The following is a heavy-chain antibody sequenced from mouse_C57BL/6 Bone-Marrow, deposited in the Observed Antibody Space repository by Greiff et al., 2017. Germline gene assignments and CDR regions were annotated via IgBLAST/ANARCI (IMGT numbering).Heavy chain of an antibody. Sequence: QFQLQQPGAELVMPGASVKLSCKASGYTFTSYWMHWVKQRPGQGLEWIGEIDPSDSYTNYNQKFKGKSTLTVDKSSSTAYMQLSSLTSEDSAVYYCAREGATGTDYWGQGTTLTVSS. CDR3: AREGATGTDY. J-gene: IGHJ2*01. V-gene: IGHV1-69*01. CDR1: GYTFTSYW. D-gene: IGHD4-1*02. CDR2: IDPSDSYT.